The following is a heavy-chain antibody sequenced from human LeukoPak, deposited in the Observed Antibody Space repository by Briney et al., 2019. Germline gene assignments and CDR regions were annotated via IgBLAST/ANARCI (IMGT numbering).Heavy chain of an antibody. CDR3: ARAVSNTGGYFDY. D-gene: IGHD5/OR15-5a*01. J-gene: IGHJ4*02. V-gene: IGHV1-69*13. Sequence: SVKVSCKTSGGTFSSYAITWVRQAPGQGLQWMGGIIPIFGTANYAQKFQGRVFFTADESTSTVYMELSSLRSEDTAMYYCARAVSNTGGYFDYWGQGTLVTVSS. CDR1: GGTFSSYA. CDR2: IIPIFGTA.